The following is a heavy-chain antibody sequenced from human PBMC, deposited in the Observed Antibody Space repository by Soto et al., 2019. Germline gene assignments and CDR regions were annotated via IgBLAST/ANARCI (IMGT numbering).Heavy chain of an antibody. CDR2: VSGGGGSI. CDR1: GFTFSGYG. Sequence: PGGSLRLSCAATGFTFSGYGMHWVRQAPGKGLEWVAVVSGGGGSIYYADSVKGRFTISRDNSKNTLYLQMNSLRAEDTAVYYCAKKGMAAAGRYESDYYGMDVWGQGTTVTVSS. V-gene: IGHV3-NL1*01. D-gene: IGHD6-13*01. J-gene: IGHJ6*02. CDR3: AKKGMAAAGRYESDYYGMDV.